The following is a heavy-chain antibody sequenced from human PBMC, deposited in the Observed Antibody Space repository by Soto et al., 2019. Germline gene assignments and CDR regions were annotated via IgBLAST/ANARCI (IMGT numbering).Heavy chain of an antibody. CDR1: GGSISSYY. V-gene: IGHV4-59*08. Sequence: SETLSLTCTVSGGSISSYYWSWIRQPPGKGLEWIGYIYYSGSTNYNPSLKSRVTISVDTSKNQFSLKLSSVTAADTAVYYCARHRIAAAGYGGENYFDYWGQGTLVTVSS. D-gene: IGHD6-13*01. J-gene: IGHJ4*02. CDR3: ARHRIAAAGYGGENYFDY. CDR2: IYYSGST.